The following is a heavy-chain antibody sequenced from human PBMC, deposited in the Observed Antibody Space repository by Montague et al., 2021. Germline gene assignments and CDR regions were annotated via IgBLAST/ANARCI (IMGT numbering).Heavy chain of an antibody. CDR1: GFTFDDYA. D-gene: IGHD5-18*01. CDR3: AKDETRGYSYGTPDY. V-gene: IGHV3-9*01. J-gene: IGHJ4*02. Sequence: SLRLSCAASGFTFDDYAMHCVRQAPGKGLEWVSGISWNSGNIGYADSVKGRFTISRDNAKNSLYLQMNSLRAEDTALYYCAKDETRGYSYGTPDYWGQGTLVTVSS. CDR2: ISWNSGNI.